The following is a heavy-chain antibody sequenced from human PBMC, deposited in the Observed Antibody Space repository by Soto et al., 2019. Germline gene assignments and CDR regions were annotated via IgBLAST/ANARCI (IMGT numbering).Heavy chain of an antibody. J-gene: IGHJ6*02. CDR2: MNAKSGDT. CDR1: GYTFSDFD. V-gene: IGHV1-8*01. D-gene: IGHD3-16*01. CDR3: ARGNPFNYAGFDV. Sequence: ASVKVSCKASGYTFSDFDINWLRQASGQGPEWMGWMNAKSGDTFFAQRFQGKFNMTWDTSLSTAYMEVGSLTSDDTAIYYCARGNPFNYAGFDVWGQGTTVTVSS.